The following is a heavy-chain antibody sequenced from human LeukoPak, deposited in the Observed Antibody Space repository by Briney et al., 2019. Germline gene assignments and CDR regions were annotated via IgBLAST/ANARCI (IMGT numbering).Heavy chain of an antibody. J-gene: IGHJ3*02. V-gene: IGHV4-39*02. Sequence: SSETLSLTCTVSGGSISNSDYYWSWIRQPPGKGLEWIGSVYYIGSTYYNPSLKSRVTISVDTSKNQFSLKLTSVTAADTALYYCARVSDFWSGPQEAFDIWGQGTMVTVSS. CDR1: GGSISNSDYY. CDR3: ARVSDFWSGPQEAFDI. CDR2: VYYIGST. D-gene: IGHD3-3*01.